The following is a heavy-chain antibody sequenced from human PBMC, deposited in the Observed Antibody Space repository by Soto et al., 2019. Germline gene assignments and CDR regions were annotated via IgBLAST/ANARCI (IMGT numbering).Heavy chain of an antibody. CDR3: ARSGDNYNSLDY. CDR1: GFTFSDYY. V-gene: IGHV3-11*06. CDR2: SSNSGTFS. D-gene: IGHD1-1*01. Sequence: AGGSLRLSCEGSGFTFSDYYISWIRQAPGKGLEWISYSSNSGTFSRYADSVKGRFSISRDNTKNLLYLQMNSLRAEDTAVYYCARSGDNYNSLDYWGQGTPVTVSS. J-gene: IGHJ4*02.